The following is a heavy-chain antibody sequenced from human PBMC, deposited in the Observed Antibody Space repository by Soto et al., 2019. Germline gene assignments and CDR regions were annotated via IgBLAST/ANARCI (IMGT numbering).Heavy chain of an antibody. CDR1: GGTFSSYT. Sequence: QVQLVQSGAEVKKPGSSVKVSCKASGGTFSSYTISWVRQAPGQGLEWMGRIIPILGIANYAQKFQGRVTMPARKSTRTAHMEPSNPTSEERAEYYCGRDGGVHAYHGDDGAARGMDDWGQGTAVTVS. J-gene: IGHJ6*02. D-gene: IGHD2-21*02. CDR2: IIPILGIA. CDR3: GRDGGVHAYHGDDGAARGMDD. V-gene: IGHV1-69*08.